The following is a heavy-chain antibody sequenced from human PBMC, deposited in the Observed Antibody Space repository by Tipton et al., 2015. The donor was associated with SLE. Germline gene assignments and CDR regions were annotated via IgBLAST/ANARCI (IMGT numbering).Heavy chain of an antibody. J-gene: IGHJ4*02. CDR1: GGSISSYY. CDR2: IYYSGTT. Sequence: TLSLTCSVSGGSISSYYWSWIRQPPGKGLEWIGYIYYSGTTYYNPSLKGRVTISVDTSKNQFSLRLNSVTAADTAVYYCASDSRSNSRGLDSWGQGTLVTVSS. CDR3: ASDSRSNSRGLDS. D-gene: IGHD2-15*01. V-gene: IGHV4-59*01.